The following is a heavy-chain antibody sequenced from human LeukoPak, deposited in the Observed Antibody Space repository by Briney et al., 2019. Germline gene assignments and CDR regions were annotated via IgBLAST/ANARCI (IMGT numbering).Heavy chain of an antibody. CDR2: INHSGST. J-gene: IGHJ4*02. D-gene: IGHD3-22*01. Sequence: SETLSLTCAVYGGSFSGYYWSWIRQPPGKGLEWIGEINHSGSTNYNPSLKSRVTISVDTSKNQFSLKLSSVTAADTAVYYCARRGDMWYYDSSGYLDYWGQGTLVTVSS. CDR1: GGSFSGYY. CDR3: ARRGDMWYYDSSGYLDY. V-gene: IGHV4-34*01.